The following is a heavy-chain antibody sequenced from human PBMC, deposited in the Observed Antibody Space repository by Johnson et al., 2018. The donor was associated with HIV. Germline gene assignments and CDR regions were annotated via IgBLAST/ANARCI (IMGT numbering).Heavy chain of an antibody. CDR3: AKDQGITMIVVVAGAFDI. CDR2: ISYDGSNK. J-gene: IGHJ3*02. Sequence: VQLVESWGGVVHPGRSLRLSCAASGFTFSSYGMHWVRQAPGKGLEWVAVISYDGSNKYYADSVKGRFTISRDNSKNTLYLQMNSLRAEDTAVYYCAKDQGITMIVVVAGAFDIWGQGTMVTVSS. D-gene: IGHD3-22*01. V-gene: IGHV3-30*18. CDR1: GFTFSSYG.